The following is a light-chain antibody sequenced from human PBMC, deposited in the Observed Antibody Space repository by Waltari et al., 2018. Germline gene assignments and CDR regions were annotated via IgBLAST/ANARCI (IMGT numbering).Light chain of an antibody. Sequence: EIVLTQSPATLSLSPGERATLSCWASQYVRSDIAWYQQKPGKAPRLLIYDTSYRTPGIPGRFSGSGSGTDFTLTISSLEPEDSAVYYCQQFYNWPPWTFGQGTKVEIK. CDR3: QQFYNWPPWT. J-gene: IGKJ1*01. CDR1: QYVRSD. CDR2: DTS. V-gene: IGKV3-11*01.